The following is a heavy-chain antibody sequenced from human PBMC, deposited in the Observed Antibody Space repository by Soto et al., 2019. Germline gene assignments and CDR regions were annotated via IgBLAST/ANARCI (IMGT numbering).Heavy chain of an antibody. CDR3: ARGHGIYVRFDS. Sequence: QVHLQESGPGRVKPSETLSLTCSVSGGSVYDFYWNWLRQTPGKGLEWIGNIYNNGRTNYNPSLKNRVTISIDTSKNQFSLHLSSVTTADTAMYFCARGHGIYVRFDSWGQDTLVSVSS. V-gene: IGHV4-59*02. CDR2: IYNNGRT. CDR1: GGSVYDFY. J-gene: IGHJ4*02. D-gene: IGHD3-10*02.